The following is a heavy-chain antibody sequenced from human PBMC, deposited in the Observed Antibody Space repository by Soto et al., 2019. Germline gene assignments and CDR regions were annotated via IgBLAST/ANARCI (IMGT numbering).Heavy chain of an antibody. V-gene: IGHV4-39*01. D-gene: IGHD6-19*01. CDR1: GGSISSSSYY. CDR3: ASPAVAGIVDDY. J-gene: IGHJ4*02. CDR2: IYYSGST. Sequence: SETLSLTCTVSGGSISSSSYYWGWIRQPPGKGLEWIGSIYYSGSTYYNPSLKSRVTISVYTSKNQFSLKLSSVTAADTAVYYCASPAVAGIVDDYWGQGTLVTVSS.